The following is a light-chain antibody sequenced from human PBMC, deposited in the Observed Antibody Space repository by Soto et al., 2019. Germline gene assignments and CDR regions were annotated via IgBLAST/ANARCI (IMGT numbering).Light chain of an antibody. CDR3: QQRRSWPPTIT. J-gene: IGKJ5*01. Sequence: EIVMTQSPATLSVSRGERATLSCRASQSISNNLAWYQQKPGQAPSLLIYGASTRATGIPARFSGSGSGTEFTLTISSLQSEDFAVYYCQQRRSWPPTITFGQGTRLEIK. V-gene: IGKV3-15*01. CDR2: GAS. CDR1: QSISNN.